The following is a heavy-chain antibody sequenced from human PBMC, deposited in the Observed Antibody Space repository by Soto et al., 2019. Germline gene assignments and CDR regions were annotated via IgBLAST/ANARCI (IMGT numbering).Heavy chain of an antibody. Sequence: GASVKVSCKASGYTFTGYYMHWVRQAPGQGLEWMGWINPNSGGTNYAQKFQGRVTMTRDTSISTAYMELSRLRSDDTAVYYCARSYPLDTIAAAGPITYYYYYGMDVWGQGTTVTVSS. CDR2: INPNSGGT. CDR1: GYTFTGYY. CDR3: ARSYPLDTIAAAGPITYYYYYGMDV. J-gene: IGHJ6*02. D-gene: IGHD6-13*01. V-gene: IGHV1-2*02.